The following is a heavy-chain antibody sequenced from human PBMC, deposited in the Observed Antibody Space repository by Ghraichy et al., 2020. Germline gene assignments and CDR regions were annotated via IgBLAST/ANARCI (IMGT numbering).Heavy chain of an antibody. V-gene: IGHV4-34*01. J-gene: IGHJ4*02. CDR3: ARGARLGDSSGYYPYYFDY. D-gene: IGHD3-22*01. CDR2: INHSGST. CDR1: GGSFSGYY. Sequence: SETLSLTCAVYGGSFSGYYWSWIRQPPGKGLEWIGEINHSGSTNYNPSLKSRVTISVDTSKNQFSLKLSSVTAADTAVYYCARGARLGDSSGYYPYYFDYWGQGTLVTVSS.